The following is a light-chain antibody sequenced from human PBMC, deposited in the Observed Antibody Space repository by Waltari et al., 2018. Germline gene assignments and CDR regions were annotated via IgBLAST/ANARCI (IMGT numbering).Light chain of an antibody. CDR1: SLRSYY. CDR3: NARDSSGNHWV. J-gene: IGLJ3*02. V-gene: IGLV3-19*01. Sequence: SSELTQDPAVSVALGQTVRITCQGDSLRSYYASWYQQKPGQAPVLVIYGKNNRPSGNPDRFSGSSSGNTASLTITGVQAEDEADYYCNARDSSGNHWVFGGGTKLTVL. CDR2: GKN.